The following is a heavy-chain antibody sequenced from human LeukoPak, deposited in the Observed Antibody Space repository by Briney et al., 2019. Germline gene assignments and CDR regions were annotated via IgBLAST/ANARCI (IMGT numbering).Heavy chain of an antibody. V-gene: IGHV1-69*04. D-gene: IGHD5-18*01. Sequence: ASVKVSCKASGGTFSSYAISWVRQAPGQGLEWMGRIIPILGIANYAQKFQGRVTITADKSTSTAYMELSSLRSEDTAVYYCARQGYTAMVNAFDIWGQGTMVTVSP. CDR3: ARQGYTAMVNAFDI. CDR1: GGTFSSYA. J-gene: IGHJ3*02. CDR2: IIPILGIA.